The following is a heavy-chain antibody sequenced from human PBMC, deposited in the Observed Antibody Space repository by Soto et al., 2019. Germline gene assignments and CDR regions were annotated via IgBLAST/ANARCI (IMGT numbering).Heavy chain of an antibody. CDR3: AAGDFWSGYHAGWFDP. V-gene: IGHV4-34*01. CDR2: INHSGST. D-gene: IGHD3-3*01. CDR1: GGSFSGYY. J-gene: IGHJ5*02. Sequence: SETLSLTCAVYGGSFSGYYWSWIRQPPGKGLEWIGEINHSGSTNYNPSLKSRVTISVDTSKNQFSLKLSSVTAADTAVYYCAAGDFWSGYHAGWFDPWGQGTLVTVSS.